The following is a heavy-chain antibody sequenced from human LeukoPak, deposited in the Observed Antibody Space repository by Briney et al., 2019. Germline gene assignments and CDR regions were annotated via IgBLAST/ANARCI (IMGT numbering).Heavy chain of an antibody. D-gene: IGHD3-3*01. CDR3: ARGVVILRPYNWFDP. J-gene: IGHJ5*02. Sequence: ASVKVSCKASGYTFTSYGISWVRQAPGQGLEWMGWISAYNGNTNYAQKLQGRVTMTTDTSTSTAYMELSSLRSEDTAVYYCARGVVILRPYNWFDPWGQGTLVTVSS. CDR1: GYTFTSYG. V-gene: IGHV1-18*01. CDR2: ISAYNGNT.